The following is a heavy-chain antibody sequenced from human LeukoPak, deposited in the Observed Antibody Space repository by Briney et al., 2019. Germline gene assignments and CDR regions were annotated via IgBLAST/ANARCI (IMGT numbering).Heavy chain of an antibody. V-gene: IGHV3-23*01. CDR1: GFTFSSYA. J-gene: IGHJ4*02. CDR3: AKGSYYDSSGSFYFDY. CDR2: ISGSGDNT. Sequence: GGSLRLSCAASGFTFSSYAMSWVRQAPGKGLEWVSGISGSGDNTYYADSVKGRFTITRDKSKNTLYVQVNSLGTEDTAAYYCAKGSYYDSSGSFYFDYWGQGTLVTVSS. D-gene: IGHD3-22*01.